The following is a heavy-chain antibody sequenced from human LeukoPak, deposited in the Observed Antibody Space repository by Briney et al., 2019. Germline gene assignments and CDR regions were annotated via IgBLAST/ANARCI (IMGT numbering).Heavy chain of an antibody. Sequence: SETLSLTCTVSGGSISGYYWSWIRQPPGKGLEWIGYIYYSGSTNYNPSLKSRVTISVDTSKNQFSLKLSSVTAADTAVYYCARKENQLYYFDYWGQGTLVTVSS. CDR1: GGSISGYY. CDR2: IYYSGST. CDR3: ARKENQLYYFDY. V-gene: IGHV4-59*01. J-gene: IGHJ4*02. D-gene: IGHD1-14*01.